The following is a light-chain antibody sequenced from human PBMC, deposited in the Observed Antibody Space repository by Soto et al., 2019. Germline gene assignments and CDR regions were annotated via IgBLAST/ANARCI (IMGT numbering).Light chain of an antibody. Sequence: QSVLTQPPSASGTPGQRVTISCSGSSSNIGSNTVNWYQQLPGTAPKLLIYSNNQRPSGVPDRFSGSKSGTSASLAISGLQSEDEADYYCAVWDDSLNGPRFGGGTKVTVL. V-gene: IGLV1-44*01. J-gene: IGLJ2*01. CDR1: SSNIGSNT. CDR2: SNN. CDR3: AVWDDSLNGPR.